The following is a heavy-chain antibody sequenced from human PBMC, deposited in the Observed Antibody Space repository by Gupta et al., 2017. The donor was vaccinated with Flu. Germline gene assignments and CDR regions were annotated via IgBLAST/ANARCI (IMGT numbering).Heavy chain of an antibody. J-gene: IGHJ5*02. CDR2: IIPIFGTT. CDR3: AREGYCSGTDCYSDNWFDP. V-gene: IGHV1-69*01. Sequence: RQAPGQGLEWMGGIIPIFGTTNYAQKFQGRVTITADESTSTAYMELSSLRSEDTAVYYCAREGYCSGTDCYSDNWFDPWGQGTLVTVSS. D-gene: IGHD2-2*01.